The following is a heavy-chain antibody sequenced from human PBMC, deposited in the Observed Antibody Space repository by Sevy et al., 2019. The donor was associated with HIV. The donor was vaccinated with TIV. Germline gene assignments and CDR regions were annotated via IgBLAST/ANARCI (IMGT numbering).Heavy chain of an antibody. Sequence: VSVKVSCKASGYTFTSYGISWVRQAPGQGLEWMGWISAYNGNTNYAQKLQGRVTMTTDTSTSTAYMELRSLRSDDTAVYYCAGGAQWENAYSYVEANDYWGQGTLVTVSS. D-gene: IGHD5-18*01. V-gene: IGHV1-18*01. CDR3: AGGAQWENAYSYVEANDY. J-gene: IGHJ4*02. CDR2: ISAYNGNT. CDR1: GYTFTSYG.